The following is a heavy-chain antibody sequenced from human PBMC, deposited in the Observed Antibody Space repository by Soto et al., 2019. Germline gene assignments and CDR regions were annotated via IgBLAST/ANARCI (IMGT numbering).Heavy chain of an antibody. D-gene: IGHD6-13*01. CDR3: ARGSCPVDIDH. CDR2: INGYNGNT. CDR1: GYIFSNFG. V-gene: IGHV1-18*01. J-gene: IGHJ4*02. Sequence: ASVKVSCKASGYIFSNFGVNWVRQAPGQGLEWMGWINGYNGNTNYAQKVQSRVTMTTDTSTSTVYMELRSLTSDDTAVYFCARGSCPVDIDHWGQGTLVTVSS.